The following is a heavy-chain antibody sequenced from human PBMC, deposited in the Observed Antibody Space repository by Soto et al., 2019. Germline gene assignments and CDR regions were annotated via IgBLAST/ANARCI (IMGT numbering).Heavy chain of an antibody. D-gene: IGHD6-25*01. Sequence: QVQLVQSGAEVRKPGASVKVSCQTSGYTFSDYDSPWVRQAPGQGPEWMGWTNPNSGGTKCALKFQHWVTMTRDTSIRAAYMHMSRLKSDATAVYYCARSSHGYNGSHPAVDGMDFWGQGTMVTVSS. J-gene: IGHJ6*02. CDR3: ARSSHGYNGSHPAVDGMDF. V-gene: IGHV1-2*04. CDR2: TNPNSGGT. CDR1: GYTFSDYD.